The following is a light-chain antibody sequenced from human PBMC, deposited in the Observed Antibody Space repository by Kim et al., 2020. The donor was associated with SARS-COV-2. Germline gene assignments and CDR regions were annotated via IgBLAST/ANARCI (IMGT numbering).Light chain of an antibody. Sequence: SPSAGDGVTITCQESQGISKDLAWYQQKLVNAPKLLIFAASALQSGVPTRFSGSGSGTDFTLTISSLQPEDVATYYCQKYNGAPWTFGQGTKVEI. V-gene: IGKV1-27*01. CDR2: AAS. J-gene: IGKJ1*01. CDR3: QKYNGAPWT. CDR1: QGISKD.